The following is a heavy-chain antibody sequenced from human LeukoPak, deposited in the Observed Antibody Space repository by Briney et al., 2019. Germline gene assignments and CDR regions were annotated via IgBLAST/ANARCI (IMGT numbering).Heavy chain of an antibody. CDR3: AKDHSGLDY. D-gene: IGHD1-26*01. J-gene: IGHJ4*02. V-gene: IGHV3-30*18. CDR2: ISYDGSNK. Sequence: GGSLRLSCAASGFTFSSYGMHWVRQAPGKGLEWVAVISYDGSNKYYADSVKGRFTISRDNSKNTLYLQMISLRAEDTAVYYCAKDHSGLDYWGQGTLVTVSS. CDR1: GFTFSSYG.